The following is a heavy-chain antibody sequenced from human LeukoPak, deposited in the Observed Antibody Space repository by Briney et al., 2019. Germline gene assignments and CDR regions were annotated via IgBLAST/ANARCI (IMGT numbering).Heavy chain of an antibody. D-gene: IGHD4-17*01. CDR2: ISSSSSTI. CDR3: ARGYGDYPSDY. Sequence: GGSLRLSCAASGFTFSSYSMNWVRQAPGKGLEWVSYISSSSSTIYYADSVKGRFTISRDNAKNSLYLQMNSLRAEDTAVYYCARGYGDYPSDYWGQGTLVTVSS. CDR1: GFTFSSYS. J-gene: IGHJ4*02. V-gene: IGHV3-48*04.